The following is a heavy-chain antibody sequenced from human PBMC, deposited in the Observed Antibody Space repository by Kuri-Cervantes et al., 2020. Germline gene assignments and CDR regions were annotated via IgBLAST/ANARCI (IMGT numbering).Heavy chain of an antibody. J-gene: IGHJ6*03. CDR1: GGSFSGYY. V-gene: IGHV4-34*01. CDR2: INHSGST. CDR3: AREFSRTVTLGYYYYMDV. Sequence: SETLSLTCAVYGGSFSGYYWSWIRQPPGKGLEWIGEINHSGSTNYNPSLKSRVTISVDTSKNQFSLKLSSVTAADTAVYYCAREFSRTVTLGYYYYMDVWGKGTTVTVSS. D-gene: IGHD4-17*01.